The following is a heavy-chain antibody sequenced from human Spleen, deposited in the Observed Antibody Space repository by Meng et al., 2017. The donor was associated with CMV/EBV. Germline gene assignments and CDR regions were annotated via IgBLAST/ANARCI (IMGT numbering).Heavy chain of an antibody. J-gene: IGHJ4*02. CDR3: AKMQLATALVANFDY. D-gene: IGHD5-18*01. CDR1: GFSFSSYG. CDR2: ISGSGVRT. V-gene: IGHV3-23*01. Sequence: GESLKISCAASGFSFSSYGMSWVRQAPGKGLEWVSDISGSGVRTNYADSVKGRFTTSRDNSKNTLYLQMNSLRAEDTAVYYCAKMQLATALVANFDYWGQGTLVTVSS.